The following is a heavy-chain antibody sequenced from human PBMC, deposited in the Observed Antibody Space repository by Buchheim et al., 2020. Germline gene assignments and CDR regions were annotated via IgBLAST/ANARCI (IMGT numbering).Heavy chain of an antibody. Sequence: QVQLQQWGAGLLKPSETLSLTCAVYGGSFSGYYWSWIRQPPGKGLEWIGEINHSGSTNYNPSLKSRVTISLDTSKNQFSLKLSSVTAADTAVYYCARGQIMITFGGVIVGSYWYFELWGRGTL. CDR2: INHSGST. J-gene: IGHJ2*01. CDR1: GGSFSGYY. CDR3: ARGQIMITFGGVIVGSYWYFEL. D-gene: IGHD3-16*02. V-gene: IGHV4-34*01.